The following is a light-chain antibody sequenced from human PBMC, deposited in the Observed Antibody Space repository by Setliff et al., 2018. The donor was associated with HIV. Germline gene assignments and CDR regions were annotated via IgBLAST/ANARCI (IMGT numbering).Light chain of an antibody. V-gene: IGLV2-14*01. CDR2: DVS. J-gene: IGLJ1*01. Sequence: ALTQPASVSGSPGQSITISCTGTSSDVGGYNYVSWYQQHPGKAPKLMIYDVSERPSGVSNRFSGSESGNTASLTISGLQAEDEADYYCSSYTTSTTFVFGTGTKVTV. CDR1: SSDVGGYNY. CDR3: SSYTTSTTFV.